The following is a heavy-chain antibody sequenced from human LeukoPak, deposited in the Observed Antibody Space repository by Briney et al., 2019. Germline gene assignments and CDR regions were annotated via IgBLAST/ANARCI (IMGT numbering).Heavy chain of an antibody. D-gene: IGHD1-7*01. CDR3: ARARTGTTNYYYYYMDV. V-gene: IGHV1-69*02. J-gene: IGHJ6*03. CDR2: IIPILGIA. CDR1: GGTFSSYT. Sequence: SVKVSCKASGGTFSSYTISWERQAPGQGLEWMGRIIPILGIANYAQKFQGRVTITADKSTSTAYMELSSLRSEDTAVYYCARARTGTTNYYYYYMDVWGKGTTVTVSS.